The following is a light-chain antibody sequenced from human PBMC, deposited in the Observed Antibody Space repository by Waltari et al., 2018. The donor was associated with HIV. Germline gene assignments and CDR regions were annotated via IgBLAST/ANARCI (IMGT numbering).Light chain of an antibody. Sequence: QSVLTQSPSASGPPGQRVTISCSGSNSHIGSHYVYWYQQPPGTTPRLLIYTTNQRPSGVPDRFSGSKSGTSASLAISGLRSEDEADYYCAAWDASRSGVVFGGGTKLTVL. CDR3: AAWDASRSGVV. CDR2: TTN. V-gene: IGLV1-47*01. CDR1: NSHIGSHY. J-gene: IGLJ2*01.